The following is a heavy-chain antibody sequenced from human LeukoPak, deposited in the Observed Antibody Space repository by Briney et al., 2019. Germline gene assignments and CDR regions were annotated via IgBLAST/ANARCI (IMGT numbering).Heavy chain of an antibody. J-gene: IGHJ4*02. CDR1: GFTFSSYA. D-gene: IGHD5-18*01. Sequence: GGSLRLSCAASGFTFSSYAMSWVRQAPGKGLEWVSAISGSGGSTYYADSMKGRFTISRDNSKNTLYLQMNSLRAEDTAVYYCAHGYSYGYSYFDYWGQGTLVTVSS. CDR2: ISGSGGST. V-gene: IGHV3-23*01. CDR3: AHGYSYGYSYFDY.